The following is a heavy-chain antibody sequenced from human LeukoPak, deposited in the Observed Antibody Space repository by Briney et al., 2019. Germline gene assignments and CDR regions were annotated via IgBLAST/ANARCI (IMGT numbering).Heavy chain of an antibody. J-gene: IGHJ4*02. D-gene: IGHD3-3*01. CDR2: IRYDGSKQ. V-gene: IGHV3-30*02. CDR3: AKDGVNYDFWNGYFDH. CDR1: GFLFRDYG. Sequence: GGSLRLSCTASGFLFRDYGMNWVRQAPGKGLEWVTFIRYDGSKQYYTDSVKGRFTISKDNSKNTVSLQMNSLRVEDTAINYCAKDGVNYDFWNGYFDHWGQGVLVTVSS.